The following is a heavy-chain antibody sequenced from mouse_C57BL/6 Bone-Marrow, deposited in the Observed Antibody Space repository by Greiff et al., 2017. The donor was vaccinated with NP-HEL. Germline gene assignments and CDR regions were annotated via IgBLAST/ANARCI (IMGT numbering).Heavy chain of an antibody. V-gene: IGHV1-7*01. CDR1: GYTFTSYW. CDR2: INPSSGYT. CDR3: ARGPGSSPFDW. Sequence: QVQLQQSGAELAKPGASVTLSCKASGYTFTSYWMHWVKQRPGQGLEWIGYINPSSGYTKYNQKFKDKATLTADKSSSPAYMQLSSLTYEDSAVYYCARGPGSSPFDWWGQGTTLTVSS. D-gene: IGHD1-1*01. J-gene: IGHJ2*01.